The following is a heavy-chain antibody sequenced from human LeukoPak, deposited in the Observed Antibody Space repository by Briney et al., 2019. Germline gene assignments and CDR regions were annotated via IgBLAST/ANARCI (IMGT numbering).Heavy chain of an antibody. CDR1: GGSISSGSYY. Sequence: PSQTLSLTCTVSGGSISSGSYYWSWIRQPAGKGLEWIGRIYTSGSTNYNPSLKSRFAISVDTSKNQFSLKLSSVTAADTAVYYCARWGYCGGDCTYAFDIWGQGTMVTVSS. CDR2: IYTSGST. J-gene: IGHJ3*02. CDR3: ARWGYCGGDCTYAFDI. V-gene: IGHV4-61*02. D-gene: IGHD2-21*02.